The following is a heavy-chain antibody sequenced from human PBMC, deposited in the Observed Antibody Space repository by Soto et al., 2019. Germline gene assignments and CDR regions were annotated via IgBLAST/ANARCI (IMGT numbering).Heavy chain of an antibody. Sequence: GGALRVSCAASGFIFSTYAMNWVRQAPGKGLEWVSAISSSGDSTYYVESVRGRFTISRDNSINTLYLQMSSLRNEDTAVYYCAHPRGYGVFDAVDIWGQGTMVTVSS. D-gene: IGHD4-17*01. V-gene: IGHV3-23*01. J-gene: IGHJ3*02. CDR1: GFIFSTYA. CDR2: ISSSGDST. CDR3: AHPRGYGVFDAVDI.